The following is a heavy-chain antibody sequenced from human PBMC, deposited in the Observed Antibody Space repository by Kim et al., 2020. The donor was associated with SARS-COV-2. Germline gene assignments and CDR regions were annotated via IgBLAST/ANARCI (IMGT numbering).Heavy chain of an antibody. Sequence: SETLSLTCTVSGGSISSSTYYWGWIRQPPGEGLEYIGSMYYTGNTYCNPSLKSRVSISVDASKNQFSLRLTSVTAADTAVYYCARVGCSGDSCHSYRRYYMDVWGKGTTVTVSS. V-gene: IGHV4-39*01. CDR2: MYYTGNT. J-gene: IGHJ6*03. D-gene: IGHD2-15*01. CDR3: ARVGCSGDSCHSYRRYYMDV. CDR1: GGSISSSTYY.